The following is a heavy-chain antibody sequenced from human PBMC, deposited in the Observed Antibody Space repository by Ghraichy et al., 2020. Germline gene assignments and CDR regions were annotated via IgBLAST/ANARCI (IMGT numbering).Heavy chain of an antibody. CDR1: GGSISSSSYY. CDR2: IYYSGST. D-gene: IGHD6-13*01. CDR3: AGVSSSYLSFVY. Sequence: SETLSLTCTVSGGSISSSSYYWGWIRQPPGKGLEWIGSIYYSGSTYYNPSLKSRVTISVDTSKNQFSLKLSSVTAADTAVYYCAGVSSSYLSFVYWGQGTLVTVSS. V-gene: IGHV4-39*01. J-gene: IGHJ4*02.